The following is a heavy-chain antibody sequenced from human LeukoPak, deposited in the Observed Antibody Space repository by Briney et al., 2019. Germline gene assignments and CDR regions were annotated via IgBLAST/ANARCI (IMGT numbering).Heavy chain of an antibody. J-gene: IGHJ4*02. D-gene: IGHD2-15*01. CDR1: GGTSKNYA. CDR3: ARRSGCSTPECYISGRDYFDY. Sequence: ASVKVSCKASGGTSKNYAITWVRQAPGQGLEWLGGIPIIGTPNYAQKLQGRVTFTADASTATAYMELANLRSEDTAMYYCARRSGCSTPECYISGRDYFDYWGLGTLVAVST. CDR2: IPIIGTP. V-gene: IGHV1-69*13.